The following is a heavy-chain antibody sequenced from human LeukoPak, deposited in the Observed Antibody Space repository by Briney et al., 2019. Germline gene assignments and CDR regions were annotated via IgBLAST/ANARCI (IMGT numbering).Heavy chain of an antibody. Sequence: GGSLRLSCAASGFTFSSYWMHWVRQAPGKGLVWVSHINNNGSSTSYADSVKGRFTISRDNAKNTLYLQMNSLRAEDTAVYYCAREVTSTFDYWGQGTLVTVSS. V-gene: IGHV3-74*01. CDR3: AREVTSTFDY. CDR1: GFTFSSYW. D-gene: IGHD4-11*01. CDR2: INNNGSST. J-gene: IGHJ4*02.